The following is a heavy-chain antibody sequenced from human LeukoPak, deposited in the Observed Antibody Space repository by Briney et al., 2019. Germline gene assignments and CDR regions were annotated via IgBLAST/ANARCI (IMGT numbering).Heavy chain of an antibody. CDR2: IYSGGST. D-gene: IGHD3-22*01. CDR1: GFTVSSNY. Sequence: GGSLRLSCAASGFTVSSNYMSWVRQAPGKGLEWVSVIYSGGSTYYADSVKGRSTISRHNSKNTLYLQMNSLRAEDTAVYYCARGRPFYYDSSGHLDYWGQGTLVTVSS. CDR3: ARGRPFYYDSSGHLDY. J-gene: IGHJ4*02. V-gene: IGHV3-53*04.